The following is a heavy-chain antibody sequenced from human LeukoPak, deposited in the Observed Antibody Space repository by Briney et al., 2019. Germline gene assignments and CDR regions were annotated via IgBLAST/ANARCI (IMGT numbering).Heavy chain of an antibody. Sequence: GASVKVSCKASGYTFTSYGISWVRQAPGQGLEWMGWISAYNGNTNYAQKLQGRVTMTTDTSTSTAYMELRSLRSDDTAVYYCARVELRYFDWLFPNWFDPWGQGTLVTVSS. CDR2: ISAYNGNT. V-gene: IGHV1-18*01. CDR1: GYTFTSYG. J-gene: IGHJ5*02. D-gene: IGHD3-9*01. CDR3: ARVELRYFDWLFPNWFDP.